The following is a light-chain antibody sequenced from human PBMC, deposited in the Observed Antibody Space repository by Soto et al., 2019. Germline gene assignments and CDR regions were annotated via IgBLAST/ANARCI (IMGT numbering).Light chain of an antibody. CDR2: DAS. V-gene: IGKV1-5*01. CDR3: QQYESYMT. J-gene: IGKJ1*01. CDR1: QSISSY. Sequence: DIQMTQSPASLSASVVDRVTITFRASQSISSYLNWYQQKPGKAPKLLIYDASSLEGGVPSRFSGSGSGTDFTLTISSLQPDDLASYHCQQYESYMTFGQGTKVDIK.